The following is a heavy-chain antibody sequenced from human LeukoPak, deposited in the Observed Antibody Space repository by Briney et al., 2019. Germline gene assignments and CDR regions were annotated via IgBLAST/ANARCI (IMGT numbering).Heavy chain of an antibody. CDR3: AKDTDSSGYYDY. Sequence: GGSLRLSCAASGVTFSSHAMSWVRQARGKGLEWVPAISGSGVSTYYADPVKRRFTISRDNSKNRLYLQMNSLRAELTAVYYCAKDTDSSGYYDYWGQGTLVTVSS. CDR1: GVTFSSHA. CDR2: ISGSGVST. V-gene: IGHV3-23*01. J-gene: IGHJ4*02. D-gene: IGHD3-22*01.